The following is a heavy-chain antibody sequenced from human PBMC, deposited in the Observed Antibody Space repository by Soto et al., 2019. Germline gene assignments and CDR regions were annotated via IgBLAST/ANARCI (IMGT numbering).Heavy chain of an antibody. J-gene: IGHJ3*02. CDR3: AKPTRQWLAYDAFDI. D-gene: IGHD6-19*01. Sequence: GGSLRLSCAASGFTFSSYAMSWVRQAPGKGLEWVSAISGSGGSTYYADSVKGRFTISRDNSKNTLYLQMNSLRAEDTAVYYYAKPTRQWLAYDAFDIWGQGTMVTVSS. CDR1: GFTFSSYA. V-gene: IGHV3-23*01. CDR2: ISGSGGST.